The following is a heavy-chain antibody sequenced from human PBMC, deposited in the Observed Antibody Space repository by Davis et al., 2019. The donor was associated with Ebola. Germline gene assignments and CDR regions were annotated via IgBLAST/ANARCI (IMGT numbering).Heavy chain of an antibody. CDR2: ISSSSSTI. V-gene: IGHV3-48*02. D-gene: IGHD1-26*01. Sequence: GGSLRLSCAASGFTFSSYRMNCVRQAPGKGLAWVSYISSSSSTIYYADSVKGRFTISRDNAKNSLYLQMNSLRDEDTAVYYCARDAGWELLPSGAFDYWGQGTLVTVSS. CDR3: ARDAGWELLPSGAFDY. J-gene: IGHJ4*02. CDR1: GFTFSSYR.